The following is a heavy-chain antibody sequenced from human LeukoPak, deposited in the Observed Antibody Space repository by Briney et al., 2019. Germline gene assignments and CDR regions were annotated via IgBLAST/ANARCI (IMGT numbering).Heavy chain of an antibody. CDR1: GYTFTSYG. D-gene: IGHD3-10*01. CDR2: ISAYNGNT. J-gene: IGHJ4*02. Sequence: ASVKVSCKASGYTFTSYGISWVRQAPGQGLEWMGWISAYNGNTNYAQKLQGRVTMTTDTSTSTAYMELRSLRSDDTAVYYCARDRGGSPASDVPAPQGDWGQGTLVTVSS. CDR3: ARDRGGSPASDVPAPQGD. V-gene: IGHV1-18*01.